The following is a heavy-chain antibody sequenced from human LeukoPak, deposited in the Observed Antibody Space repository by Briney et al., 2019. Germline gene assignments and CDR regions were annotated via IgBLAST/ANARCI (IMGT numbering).Heavy chain of an antibody. Sequence: SETLSLTCTVSGASITAYYWIWIRQPPGKGLDWIGYIHNKGYSRYNPSLKSRVTMSIDTSKNQFSLKLSSVTAADTAIYYCARDLDYDTSPSDAFDIWGQGTVVNVSS. J-gene: IGHJ3*02. CDR1: GASITAYY. D-gene: IGHD3-22*01. V-gene: IGHV4-59*01. CDR2: IHNKGYS. CDR3: ARDLDYDTSPSDAFDI.